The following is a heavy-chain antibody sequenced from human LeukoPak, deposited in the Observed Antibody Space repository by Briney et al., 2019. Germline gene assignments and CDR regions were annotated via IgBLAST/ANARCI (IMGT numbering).Heavy chain of an antibody. V-gene: IGHV3-74*01. D-gene: IGHD1-14*01. CDR3: ATGQGHGMDV. CDR2: INSDGSST. J-gene: IGHJ6*02. CDR1: GFTFSSYS. Sequence: QPGGSLRLSCAASGFTFSSYSMNWVRQAPGKGLEWVSRINSDGSSTSYADSVKGRFTISRDNAKSTLYLQMNSLRAEDTAVYYCATGQGHGMDVWGQGTTVTVSS.